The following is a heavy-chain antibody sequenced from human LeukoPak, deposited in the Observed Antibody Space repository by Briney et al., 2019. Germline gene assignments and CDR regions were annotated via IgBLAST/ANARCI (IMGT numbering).Heavy chain of an antibody. D-gene: IGHD2-15*01. CDR2: ITGSGSST. CDR1: GFTFSSYA. J-gene: IGHJ6*02. V-gene: IGHV3-23*01. Sequence: TGGSLRLSCAASGFTFSSYAMSWVRQAPEKGLEWVSGITGSGSSTYYADSVKGRFTISRDNSKNTLYLQMNSLRAEDTAVYYCARDRALVVRNYYYGMDVWGQGTTVTLSS. CDR3: ARDRALVVRNYYYGMDV.